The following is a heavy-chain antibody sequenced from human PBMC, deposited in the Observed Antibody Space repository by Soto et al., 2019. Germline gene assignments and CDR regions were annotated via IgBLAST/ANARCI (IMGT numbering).Heavy chain of an antibody. CDR2: ISDDSSYI. D-gene: IGHD3-16*01. Sequence: GGSLRLCCAASGFMFSAYTMNWVRQAPGKGLEWLSSISDDSSYIDYADSLRGRFTVSRDNARNSLYLQIDSLGVEDTAVYYCATPYYFNHWGPGTLVTVSS. CDR3: ATPYYFNH. CDR1: GFMFSAYT. V-gene: IGHV3-21*06. J-gene: IGHJ1*01.